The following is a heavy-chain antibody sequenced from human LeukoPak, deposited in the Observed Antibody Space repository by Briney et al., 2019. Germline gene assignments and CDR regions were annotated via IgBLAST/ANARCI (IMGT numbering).Heavy chain of an antibody. J-gene: IGHJ4*02. D-gene: IGHD3-22*01. CDR2: ISGSGGST. CDR1: GFTFSSYA. V-gene: IGHV3-23*01. Sequence: GGSLRLSCAASGFTFSSYAMSWVRQAPGKGLEWVSAISGSGGSTYYADSVKGRFTISRDNSKNTLYLQMNSLRAEDTAVYYCAKDRPHYYDSSGYYGVLDYWGQGTLVTVSS. CDR3: AKDRPHYYDSSGYYGVLDY.